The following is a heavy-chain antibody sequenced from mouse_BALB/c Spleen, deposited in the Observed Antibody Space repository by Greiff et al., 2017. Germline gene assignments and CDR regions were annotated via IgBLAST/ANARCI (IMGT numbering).Heavy chain of an antibody. Sequence: QVQLQQSGPELVKPGASVKMSCKASGYTFTDYVISWVKQRTGQGLEWIGEIYLGSGSTYYNEKFKGKATLTADKSSNTAYMQLSSLTSEDSAVYFCARDSYYGNYGAYWGQGTLVTVSA. CDR3: ARDSYYGNYGAY. J-gene: IGHJ3*01. CDR1: GYTFTDYV. D-gene: IGHD2-1*01. V-gene: IGHV1-77*01. CDR2: IYLGSGST.